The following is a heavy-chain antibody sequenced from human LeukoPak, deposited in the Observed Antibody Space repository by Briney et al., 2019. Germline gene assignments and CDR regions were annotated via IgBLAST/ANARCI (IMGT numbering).Heavy chain of an antibody. D-gene: IGHD6-25*01. CDR2: IWSGGSSA. V-gene: IGHV3-33*03. CDR3: TRVATAGTWTDS. CDR1: GFTFSDYG. J-gene: IGHJ4*02. Sequence: GRSLRLSCAASGFTFSDYGMQWVRQAPGKGLECLSGIWSGGSSADYAESVRGRFTISRDNSKNKVYLQMNSLRAEDTAIYFCTRVATAGTWTDSWGQGTLVTVSS.